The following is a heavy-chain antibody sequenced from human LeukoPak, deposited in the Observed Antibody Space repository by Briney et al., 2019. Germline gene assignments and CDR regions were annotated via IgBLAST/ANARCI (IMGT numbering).Heavy chain of an antibody. CDR2: XXGXXXXX. Sequence: AGGSLRLSCAAXGXXXXXXAXXXXXXAXGXXLXXVXXXXGXXXXXXXXDSVKXRFTXSRDNSKNTLYLHMNSLRAEDTAVYYCAKYCTSTXCRTEGNYYGMDVWGQGTTVTVSS. CDR3: AKYCTSTXCRTEGNYYGMDV. D-gene: IGHD2-2*01. J-gene: IGHJ6*02. CDR1: GXXXXXXA. V-gene: IGHV3-23*01.